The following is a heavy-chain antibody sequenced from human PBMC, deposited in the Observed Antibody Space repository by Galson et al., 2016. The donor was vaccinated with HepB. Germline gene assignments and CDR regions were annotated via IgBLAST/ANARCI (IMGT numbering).Heavy chain of an antibody. V-gene: IGHV3-30*18. CDR1: GLTFRAHG. CDR2: ISYDGSKQ. J-gene: IGHJ4*02. CDR3: AKDTVDILANHNRGFSGAIDY. D-gene: IGHD3-9*01. Sequence: SLRLSCAASGLTFRAHGMHWVRQAPGKRPEWVAVISYDGSKQYYIDSVKGRFTISRDNSKNTLYLQMTSLRVEDTAVYYCAKDTVDILANHNRGFSGAIDYWGQGTLVTVSS.